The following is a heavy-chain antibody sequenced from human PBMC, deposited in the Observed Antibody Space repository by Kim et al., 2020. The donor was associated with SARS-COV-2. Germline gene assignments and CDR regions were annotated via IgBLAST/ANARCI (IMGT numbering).Heavy chain of an antibody. J-gene: IGHJ4*02. D-gene: IGHD4-17*01. CDR1: GGSISSSSYY. CDR3: ARHVGDYLSPMTS. CDR2: MYYSGSS. V-gene: IGHV4-39*01. Sequence: SETLSLTCTVSGGSISSSSYYWGWIRQPPGKGLEWIGNMYYSGSSYYNPSLKSRVTISVDTSKNQFPLKLSSVTAADTAIYYCARHVGDYLSPMTSWGQGTLVTVSS.